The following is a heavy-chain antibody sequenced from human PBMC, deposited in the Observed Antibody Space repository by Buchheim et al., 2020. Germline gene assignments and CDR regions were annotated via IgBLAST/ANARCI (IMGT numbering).Heavy chain of an antibody. J-gene: IGHJ3*02. CDR1: GISFSSYE. D-gene: IGHD2-8*01. CDR2: ISSDGVEK. CDR3: SADVFEGAFDI. Sequence: QGRLVESGGGVVQPGKSLRLSCAGSGISFSSYEMHWVRQAPGKGLEWLAVISSDGVEKFYADSVKGRFTISRDNSENTVFLEVNSLRPEDTAVFYCSADVFEGAFDIWGQGT. V-gene: IGHV3-30*04.